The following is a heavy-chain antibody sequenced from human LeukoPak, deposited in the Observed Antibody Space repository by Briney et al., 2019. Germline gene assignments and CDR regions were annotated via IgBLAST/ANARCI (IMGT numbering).Heavy chain of an antibody. J-gene: IGHJ5*02. D-gene: IGHD6-13*01. CDR1: GGSISSYY. CDR3: ARERIAAAGMIWFDP. Sequence: PSETLSLTCTVSGGSISSYYWSWIRQPPGKGLEWIGYIYYSGSTNYNPSLKSRVTISVDTSKNQFSLQLNSVTPEDTAVYYCARERIAAAGMIWFDPWGQGTLVTVSS. V-gene: IGHV4-59*12. CDR2: IYYSGST.